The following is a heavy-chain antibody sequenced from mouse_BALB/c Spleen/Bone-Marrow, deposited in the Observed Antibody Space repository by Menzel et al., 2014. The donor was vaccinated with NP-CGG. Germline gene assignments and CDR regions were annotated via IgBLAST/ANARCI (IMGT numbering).Heavy chain of an antibody. CDR2: INPDSSTI. V-gene: IGHV4-1*02. D-gene: IGHD1-1*01. CDR3: ARLGYYDRFAY. Sequence: EVQRVESGGGLVQPGGSLKLSCAASGFDFSRYWMSWVRQAPGKGLEWIGEINPDSSTINYTASLKDKFIISRDNAKNPLYLQMSKVRSEDTALYNCARLGYYDRFAYWGQGTLVTVSA. CDR1: GFDFSRYW. J-gene: IGHJ3*01.